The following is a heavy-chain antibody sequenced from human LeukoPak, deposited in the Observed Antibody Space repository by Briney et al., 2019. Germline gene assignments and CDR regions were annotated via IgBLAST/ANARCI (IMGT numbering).Heavy chain of an antibody. CDR2: INPSGGST. CDR3: AANHPSSGYFDY. Sequence: ASVKASCKASGYTFTSYYMHWVRQAPGQGLEWMGIINPSGGSTSYAQKFQGRVTMTRDTSTSTVYMELSSLRSEDTAVYYCAANHPSSGYFDYWGQGTLVTVSS. V-gene: IGHV1-46*01. D-gene: IGHD3-22*01. J-gene: IGHJ4*02. CDR1: GYTFTSYY.